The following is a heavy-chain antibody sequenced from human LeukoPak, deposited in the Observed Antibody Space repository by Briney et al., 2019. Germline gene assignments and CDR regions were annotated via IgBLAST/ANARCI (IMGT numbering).Heavy chain of an antibody. CDR2: IYPGDSDT. J-gene: IGHJ6*03. D-gene: IGHD2-2*01. CDR3: ARQIVVVPADLNYYYYYMDV. Sequence: GESLKISCKGSGYSFTSYWIGWVRQMPGKGLEWMGIIYPGDSDTRYSPSFQGQVTISADKSISTAYLQWSCLKASDTAMYYCARQIVVVPADLNYYYYYMDVWGKGTTVTVFS. V-gene: IGHV5-51*01. CDR1: GYSFTSYW.